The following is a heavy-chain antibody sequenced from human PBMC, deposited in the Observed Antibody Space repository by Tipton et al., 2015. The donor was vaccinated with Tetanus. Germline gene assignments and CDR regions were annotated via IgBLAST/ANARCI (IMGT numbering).Heavy chain of an antibody. CDR3: ARESCSGGSCYSDDPDY. CDR2: ISAYNGNT. CDR1: GYTFTSYG. J-gene: IGHJ4*02. Sequence: QVQLVQSGAEVKKPGASVKVSCKASGYTFTSYGISWVRQAPGQGLEWMGWISAYNGNTNYAQKLQGRVTMTTDTSTSTAYMELRSLRSGDTAVYYCARESCSGGSCYSDDPDYWGQGTLVTVSS. V-gene: IGHV1-18*01. D-gene: IGHD2-15*01.